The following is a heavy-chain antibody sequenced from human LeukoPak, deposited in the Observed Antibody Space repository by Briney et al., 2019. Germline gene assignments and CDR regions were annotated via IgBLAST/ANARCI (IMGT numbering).Heavy chain of an antibody. V-gene: IGHV1-24*01. Sequence: ASVKVSCKVSGYTLTELSMHWVRQAPGKGLEWMVGFDPEDGETIYAQKFQGRVTMTEDTSTDTAYMELSSLRSEDTAVYYCATLGGYSGYDPVAFDYWGQGTLVTVSS. CDR1: GYTLTELS. D-gene: IGHD5-12*01. J-gene: IGHJ4*02. CDR2: FDPEDGET. CDR3: ATLGGYSGYDPVAFDY.